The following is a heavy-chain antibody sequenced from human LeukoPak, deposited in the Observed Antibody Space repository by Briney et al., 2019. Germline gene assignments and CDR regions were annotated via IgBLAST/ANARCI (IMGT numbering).Heavy chain of an antibody. CDR3: ARGPMRSYGSGRNPYWYFDL. CDR1: GGSISSYY. J-gene: IGHJ2*01. CDR2: IYYSGST. V-gene: IGHV4-59*01. Sequence: PSETLSLTCTVSGGSISSYYWSWIRQPPGKGLEWIGYIYYSGSTNYNPSLKSRVTISVDTSKNQFSLKLSSVTAADTAVYYCARGPMRSYGSGRNPYWYFDLWGRGTLVTVSS. D-gene: IGHD6-19*01.